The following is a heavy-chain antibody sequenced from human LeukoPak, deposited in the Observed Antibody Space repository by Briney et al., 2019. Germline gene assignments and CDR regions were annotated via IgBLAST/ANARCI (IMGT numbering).Heavy chain of an antibody. CDR2: ISYDGSNK. CDR3: AKDNHTQRVEMGDY. J-gene: IGHJ4*02. V-gene: IGHV3-30*18. D-gene: IGHD5-24*01. Sequence: GRSLRLSCAASGFTFSSYGMHRVRQAPGKGLEWVAVISYDGSNKYYADSVKGRFTISRDNSKNTLYLQMNSLRAEDTAVYYCAKDNHTQRVEMGDYWGQGTLVTASS. CDR1: GFTFSSYG.